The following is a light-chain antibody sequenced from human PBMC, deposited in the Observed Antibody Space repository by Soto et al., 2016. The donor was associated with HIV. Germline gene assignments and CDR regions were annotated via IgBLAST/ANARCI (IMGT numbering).Light chain of an antibody. CDR2: QDN. J-gene: IGLJ1*01. V-gene: IGLV3-1*01. CDR1: KLGDKY. CDR3: QVWDSSRDHKV. Sequence: SYELTQPPSVSVSPGQTASITCSGDKLGDKYAFWYQQKPGQSPVLLIYQDNKRPSGIPERFSGSNSGNTATLTINRVGAGDEADYYCQVWDSSRDHKVFGTGTKVTVL.